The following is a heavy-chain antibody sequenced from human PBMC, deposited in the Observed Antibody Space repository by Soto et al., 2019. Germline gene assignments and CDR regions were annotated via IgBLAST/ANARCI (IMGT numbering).Heavy chain of an antibody. Sequence: GGSLRLTCAASGFSFFAYAKTWVRQAPGKGMEWVWTVSVSGGYTYYADSVQGRFTISRDNANNTLYVQMNSLRADDTAVYYCARAEYGSSTRAFDIWGKGTMVTVS. CDR2: VSVSGGYT. V-gene: IGHV3-23*01. CDR3: ARAEYGSSTRAFDI. J-gene: IGHJ3*02. CDR1: GFSFFAYA. D-gene: IGHD6-6*01.